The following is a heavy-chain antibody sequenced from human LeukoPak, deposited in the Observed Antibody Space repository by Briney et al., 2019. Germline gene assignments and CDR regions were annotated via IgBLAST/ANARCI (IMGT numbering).Heavy chain of an antibody. V-gene: IGHV4-39*02. Sequence: SETLSLTCTVSGGFISSSSYYWGWIRQPPGKGLEWIGDIYYSGRTYYNPSLRSRVSISLDTSMNHFSLTLSSVTAADTAVYYCARRRYYDSTGYFGWGRGSLVIVSS. D-gene: IGHD3-22*01. CDR1: GGFISSSSYY. CDR2: IYYSGRT. CDR3: ARRRYYDSTGYFG. J-gene: IGHJ1*01.